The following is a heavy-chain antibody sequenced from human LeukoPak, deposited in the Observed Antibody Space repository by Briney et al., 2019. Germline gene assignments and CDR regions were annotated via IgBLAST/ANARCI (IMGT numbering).Heavy chain of an antibody. D-gene: IGHD6-6*01. J-gene: IGHJ4*02. CDR2: ISAYNGNT. CDR3: ARDWGYSSSSEVGGY. Sequence: ASVKVSCKASGYTFTSYGITWVRQAPGQGLEWMGWISAYNGNTNYAQKLQGRVTMTTDTSTSTAYMELKSLRSDDTAIYYCARDWGYSSSSEVGGYWGQGTLVTVST. CDR1: GYTFTSYG. V-gene: IGHV1-18*01.